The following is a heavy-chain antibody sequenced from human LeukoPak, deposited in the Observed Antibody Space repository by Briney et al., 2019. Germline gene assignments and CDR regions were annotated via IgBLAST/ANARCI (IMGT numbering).Heavy chain of an antibody. CDR3: ARAADTAMAHPYYFDY. CDR1: GGSISSGDYY. Sequence: SQTLSLTCTVSGGSISSGDYYWSWIRQPPGKGLEWIGYIYYSGSTYYNPSLKSRVTISVDTSKNQFSLKLSSVSAADTAVYYCARAADTAMAHPYYFDYWGQGTLVTVSS. V-gene: IGHV4-30-4*01. D-gene: IGHD5-18*01. CDR2: IYYSGST. J-gene: IGHJ4*02.